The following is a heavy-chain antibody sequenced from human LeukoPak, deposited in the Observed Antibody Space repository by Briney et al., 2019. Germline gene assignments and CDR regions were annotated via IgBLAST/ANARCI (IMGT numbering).Heavy chain of an antibody. CDR3: ARGYYSGSGSYYSPFDY. J-gene: IGHJ4*02. V-gene: IGHV3-74*01. CDR1: GFTLSSFW. D-gene: IGHD3-10*01. CDR2: INSDGSTT. Sequence: GGSLRLSCAASGFTLSSFWMYWVRQAPGMGLVWVSRINSDGSTTSYADSVKGRFTVSRDNAKNTLYLQMNSLRAEDTAVYYCARGYYSGSGSYYSPFDYWGQGTLVTVSS.